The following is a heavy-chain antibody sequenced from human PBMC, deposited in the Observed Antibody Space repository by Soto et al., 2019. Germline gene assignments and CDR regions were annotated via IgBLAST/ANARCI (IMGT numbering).Heavy chain of an antibody. D-gene: IGHD3-10*01. J-gene: IGHJ3*02. CDR3: ARGPGPMRWVRGVIYAFDS. V-gene: IGHV4-34*01. CDR1: GGSFSGYY. Sequence: QVQLQQWGAGLLKPSETLSLTCAVYGGSFSGYYWSWIRQPPGKGLEWIGEINHSGSTNYNPSLKSRVTISVDTSKNQFSLKLSSVAAADTAVYYCARGPGPMRWVRGVIYAFDSWGQGTMVTVSS. CDR2: INHSGST.